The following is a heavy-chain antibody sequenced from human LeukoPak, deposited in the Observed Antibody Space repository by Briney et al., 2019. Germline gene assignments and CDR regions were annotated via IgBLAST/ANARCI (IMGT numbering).Heavy chain of an antibody. D-gene: IGHD3-22*01. J-gene: IGHJ4*02. CDR1: GFTFNTYA. V-gene: IGHV3-21*01. CDR2: ISGSFI. CDR3: ARGSAQPVRPYPSYDSSGYYYGY. Sequence: PGGSLRLSCAASGFTFNTYAMSRVRQAPGKGLEWVSAISGSFIYYADSVKGRFTISRDNAKNSLYLQMNSLRAEDTAVYYCARGSAQPVRPYPSYDSSGYYYGYWGQGTLVTVSS.